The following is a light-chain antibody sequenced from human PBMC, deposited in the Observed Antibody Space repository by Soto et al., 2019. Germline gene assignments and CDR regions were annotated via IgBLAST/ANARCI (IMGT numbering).Light chain of an antibody. CDR1: QSVSNNY. Sequence: EIVLTQSPGTLSLSPGKRATLSCRAIQSVSNNYLAWYQQKPGQAPRLLIYGASNRATGIPDRFSGSGSGTDFTLTISSLQSEDFAVYYCQQYNDWPPLTFGGGTKVDI. CDR3: QQYNDWPPLT. J-gene: IGKJ4*01. CDR2: GAS. V-gene: IGKV3-20*01.